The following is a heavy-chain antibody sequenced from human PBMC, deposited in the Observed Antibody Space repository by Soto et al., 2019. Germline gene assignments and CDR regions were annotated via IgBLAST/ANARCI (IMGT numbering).Heavy chain of an antibody. CDR2: LIPFFGTA. D-gene: IGHD4-17*01. CDR3: AKSAPMDAGDKYYYDF. V-gene: IGHV1-69*13. J-gene: IGHJ4*02. Sequence: SVKVSCKASGGTFSTFGISWVRQAPGQGLEWMGGLIPFFGTARYSQKFEDRITITADESTNTVYMDLRSLTSEDTAIYYCAKSAPMDAGDKYYYDFWGQGALVTVSS. CDR1: GGTFSTFG.